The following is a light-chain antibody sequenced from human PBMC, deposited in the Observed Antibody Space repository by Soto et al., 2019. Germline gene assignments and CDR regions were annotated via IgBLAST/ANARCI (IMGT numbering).Light chain of an antibody. Sequence: DVQMTQSPSSLSASVGDTVTISCRASQSISSSLYWYQHKPGKPPKLLIYAASSLHNGVPSRFSGSGSGTDFTLTISSLQPEDFATYFCQQSYSAPRLTFGGGTKVEIK. V-gene: IGKV1-39*01. J-gene: IGKJ4*01. CDR2: AAS. CDR3: QQSYSAPRLT. CDR1: QSISSS.